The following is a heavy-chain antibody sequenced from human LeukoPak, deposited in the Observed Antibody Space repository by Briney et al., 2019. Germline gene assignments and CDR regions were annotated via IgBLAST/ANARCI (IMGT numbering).Heavy chain of an antibody. J-gene: IGHJ4*02. Sequence: PSETLSLTCTVSGGSISSYYWSWIRQPAGKGLEWIGRIYTSGSTNYNPSLKSRVTMSVDTSKNQFSLKLSSVTAADTAVYYCARTSPPNPILGKPPFDYWGQGTLVTVSS. CDR3: ARTSPPNPILGKPPFDY. D-gene: IGHD2/OR15-2a*01. CDR1: GGSISSYY. V-gene: IGHV4-4*07. CDR2: IYTSGST.